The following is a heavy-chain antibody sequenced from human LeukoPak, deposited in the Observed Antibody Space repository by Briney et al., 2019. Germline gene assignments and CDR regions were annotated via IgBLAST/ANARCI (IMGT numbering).Heavy chain of an antibody. CDR2: MSYDGGTK. D-gene: IGHD3-16*01. Sequence: GRSLRLSCAASGFTFSTYAMHWLRQAPGKGLEWVAVMSYDGGTKYYADSVKGRFTIPRDNSKNTLYLQLHSLRAEDTAVYYCMRGGTDDYWGQGTLVTVSS. J-gene: IGHJ4*02. CDR1: GFTFSTYA. CDR3: MRGGTDDY. V-gene: IGHV3-30*01.